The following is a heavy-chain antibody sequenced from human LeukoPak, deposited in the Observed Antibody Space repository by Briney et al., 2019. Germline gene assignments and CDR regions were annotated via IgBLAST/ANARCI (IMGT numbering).Heavy chain of an antibody. V-gene: IGHV4-39*07. CDR3: ARDYFGSPSALDY. J-gene: IGHJ4*02. D-gene: IGHD1-26*01. CDR2: IYYSGST. Sequence: PSETLSLTCTVSGGSISSSSYYWGWIRQPPGKGLEWIGSIYYSGSTNYNPSLNSRVTILVDKSKNQFSLKLSSVTAADTAVYYCARDYFGSPSALDYWGQGTLVTVSS. CDR1: GGSISSSSYY.